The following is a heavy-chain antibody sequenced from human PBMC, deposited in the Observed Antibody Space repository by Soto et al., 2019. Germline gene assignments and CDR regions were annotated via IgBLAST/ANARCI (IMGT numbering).Heavy chain of an antibody. CDR2: INPSGGST. Sequence: QVQLVQSGAEVKKPGASMKVSCKASGYTFTSYYMHWVRQAPGQGLEWMGVINPSGGSTSYAQKSQVRVTMTRDTSTSTVYMELSSLRSEDTAVYYCARSRLMVYDAFDIWGQGTMVTVSS. J-gene: IGHJ3*02. CDR3: ARSRLMVYDAFDI. CDR1: GYTFTSYY. D-gene: IGHD2-8*01. V-gene: IGHV1-46*01.